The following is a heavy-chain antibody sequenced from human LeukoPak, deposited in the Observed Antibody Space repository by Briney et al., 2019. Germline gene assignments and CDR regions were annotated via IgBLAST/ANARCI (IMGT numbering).Heavy chain of an antibody. D-gene: IGHD2-15*01. CDR1: GGSIGTDY. Sequence: AETLSLTCTVSGGSIGTDYWSWIRQPAGKGLEWIGRIYTTGSTNYNPSLMSRITMSVDTSKNQFPLKLSSVTAADTAVYYCARHCRYGGLDYWGQGALVTVSS. CDR3: ARHCRYGGLDY. V-gene: IGHV4-4*07. J-gene: IGHJ4*02. CDR2: IYTTGST.